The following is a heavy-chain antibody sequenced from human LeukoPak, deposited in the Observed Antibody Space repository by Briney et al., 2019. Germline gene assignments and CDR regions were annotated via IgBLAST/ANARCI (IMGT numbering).Heavy chain of an antibody. J-gene: IGHJ6*03. CDR2: INPNSGGT. CDR1: GYTFTRYY. Sequence: ASVKVSCTASGYTFTRYYMHWVRQAPGQGLEWMGWINPNSGGTNYAQKFQGRVTMTRDTSIGTAYMELSRLRSDDTAVYYCAREYEGGYYMDVWGKGTTVTVSS. V-gene: IGHV1-2*02. D-gene: IGHD2-8*01. CDR3: AREYEGGYYMDV.